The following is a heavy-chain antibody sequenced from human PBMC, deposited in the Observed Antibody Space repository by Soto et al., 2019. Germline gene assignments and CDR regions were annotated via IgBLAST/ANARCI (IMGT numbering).Heavy chain of an antibody. CDR1: GGTFSSYT. Sequence: QVQLVQSGAEVKKPGSSVKVSCKASGGTFSSYTISWVRQAPGQGLEWMGRIIPILGIANYAQKFQGRVTITADKSTSTACMELSSLRSEDTAVYYCARGSSGWLFDYWGQGTLVTVSS. CDR3: ARGSSGWLFDY. J-gene: IGHJ4*02. D-gene: IGHD6-19*01. CDR2: IIPILGIA. V-gene: IGHV1-69*02.